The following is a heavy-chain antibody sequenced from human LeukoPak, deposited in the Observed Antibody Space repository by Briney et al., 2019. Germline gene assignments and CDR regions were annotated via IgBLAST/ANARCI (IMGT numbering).Heavy chain of an antibody. J-gene: IGHJ5*01. D-gene: IGHD3-16*01. V-gene: IGHV3-30*02. CDR3: VKGGSISHNWFDS. CDR1: GFTYSDYG. Sequence: PGGSLRLSCAASGFTYSDYGMHWVRQAPGRGLEWVAFILNDGTWEYYPDSVKGRLTISRDNSRNTLYLQMNNVRPEDTAIYYCVKGGSISHNWFDSWGQGTLVTVSS. CDR2: ILNDGTWE.